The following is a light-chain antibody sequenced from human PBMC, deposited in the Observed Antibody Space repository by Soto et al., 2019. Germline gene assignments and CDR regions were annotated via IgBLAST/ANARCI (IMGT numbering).Light chain of an antibody. CDR3: QQNNNWPLT. CDR2: GAS. J-gene: IGKJ4*01. Sequence: EIVMTQSPATLSVSPGERATLSCRGSQSVRSNLAWYQQKPGQAPRLLIYGASTRAIGIPARFSGSGSGTAFTLTISSLQSEDFAVYHCQQNNNWPLTFGGGTKVEIK. V-gene: IGKV3D-15*01. CDR1: QSVRSN.